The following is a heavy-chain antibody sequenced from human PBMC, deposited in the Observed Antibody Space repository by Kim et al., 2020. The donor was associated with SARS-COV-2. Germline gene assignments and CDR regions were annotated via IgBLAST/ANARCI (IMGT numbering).Heavy chain of an antibody. Sequence: AHSVKGRFTISRDNAKNSLYLQMNSLRAEDTAVYYCARGTGIAAAGYFDYWGQGTLVTVSS. D-gene: IGHD6-13*01. CDR3: ARGTGIAAAGYFDY. J-gene: IGHJ4*02. V-gene: IGHV3-21*01.